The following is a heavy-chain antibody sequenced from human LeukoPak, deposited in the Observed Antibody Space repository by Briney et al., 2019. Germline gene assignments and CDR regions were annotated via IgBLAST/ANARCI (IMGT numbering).Heavy chain of an antibody. CDR2: IYYSGST. CDR1: GGSISSYY. J-gene: IGHJ4*02. D-gene: IGHD5-24*01. CDR3: ARCGGGGYNYDY. Sequence: SETLSLTCIVSGGSISSYYWSWIRQPPGKGLEWIGYIYYSGSTNYNPSLKSRVTISVDTSKNQFSLKLSSVTAADTAVYYCARCGGGGYNYDYWGQGTLVTVSS. V-gene: IGHV4-59*08.